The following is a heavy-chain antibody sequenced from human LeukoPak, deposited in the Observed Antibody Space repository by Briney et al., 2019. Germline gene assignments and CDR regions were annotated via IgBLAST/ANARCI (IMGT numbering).Heavy chain of an antibody. V-gene: IGHV3-7*01. CDR2: MNRDGSEI. CDR3: ERDSEIQQWHYWYFDL. Sequence: QPGGSLRLSCAASGFTFDDYGVSWVRQAPGKGLEWVANMNRDGSEIYYVDSIKGRFTISRDNTNNSLYLQMNSLRADDTAVYYCERDSEIQQWHYWYFDLWGRGTLVTVSS. D-gene: IGHD1-14*01. CDR1: GFTFDDYG. J-gene: IGHJ2*01.